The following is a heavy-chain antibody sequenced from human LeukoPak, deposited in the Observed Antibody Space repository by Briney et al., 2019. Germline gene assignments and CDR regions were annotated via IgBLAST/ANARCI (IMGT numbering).Heavy chain of an antibody. V-gene: IGHV4-61*01. CDR3: ASLEDTAMDHYFDY. D-gene: IGHD5-18*01. CDR1: GGSFSSGSYY. CDR2: IYYSGSA. Sequence: PSETLSLTCTVSGGSFSSGSYYWSWIRQPPGRGLEWIVYIYYSGSANYNPSLKSRVTISVDTSKNQFSLKMSSVTAADTAVYYCASLEDTAMDHYFDYWGQGTLVTVSS. J-gene: IGHJ4*02.